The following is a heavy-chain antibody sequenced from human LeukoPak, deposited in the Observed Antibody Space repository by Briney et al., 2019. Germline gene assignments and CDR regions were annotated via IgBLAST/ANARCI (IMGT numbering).Heavy chain of an antibody. J-gene: IGHJ4*02. Sequence: ASVKVSCKASGYTFTSYDINWVRQATGQGLEWMGWMNPNSGNTGYAQKFQGRVTMTRNTSISTAYMELSSLRSEDTAVYYCARGVTQDSYDSLNFDYWGQGTLVTVSS. D-gene: IGHD3-22*01. CDR1: GYTFTSYD. V-gene: IGHV1-8*01. CDR2: MNPNSGNT. CDR3: ARGVTQDSYDSLNFDY.